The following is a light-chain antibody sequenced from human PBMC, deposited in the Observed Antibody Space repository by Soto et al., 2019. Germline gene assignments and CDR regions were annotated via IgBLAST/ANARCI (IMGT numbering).Light chain of an antibody. CDR3: SSYTTANTYV. CDR1: SSDIGASNS. V-gene: IGLV2-14*01. Sequence: QSALTQPPSASGSPGQSVTISCAGSSSDIGASNSVSWYQQHPGKAPKLMIYEVSNRPSGVSLRFSGSKSGNTASLTISGLQAEDEADYYCSSYTTANTYVFGTGTKLTVL. CDR2: EVS. J-gene: IGLJ1*01.